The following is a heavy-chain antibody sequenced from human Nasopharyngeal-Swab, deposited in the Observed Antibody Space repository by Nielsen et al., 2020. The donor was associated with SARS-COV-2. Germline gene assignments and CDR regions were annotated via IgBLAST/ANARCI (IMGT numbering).Heavy chain of an antibody. Sequence: SVKVSCKASGGTFSSYAISWVRQAPGQGLEWMGGIIPIFGTANYAQKFQGRVTITADKSTSTAYMELSSLRSEGTAVYYCARAPSSGYLTPFDYWGQGTLVTVSS. V-gene: IGHV1-69*06. CDR2: IIPIFGTA. CDR3: ARAPSSGYLTPFDY. D-gene: IGHD3-3*01. J-gene: IGHJ4*02. CDR1: GGTFSSYA.